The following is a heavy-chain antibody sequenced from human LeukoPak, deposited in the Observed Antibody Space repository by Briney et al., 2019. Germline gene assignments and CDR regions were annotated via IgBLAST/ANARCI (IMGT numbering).Heavy chain of an antibody. CDR1: GGTFSSYG. Sequence: GASVKVSCKASGGTFSSYGISWVRQAPGQGLEWMGWISAYNGNTNYAQKLQGRVTMTTDTSTSTAYMELRSLRSDDTAVYYCARGGIVVVPAASLRFDPWGQGTLVTVSS. V-gene: IGHV1-18*01. CDR3: ARGGIVVVPAASLRFDP. D-gene: IGHD2-2*01. J-gene: IGHJ5*02. CDR2: ISAYNGNT.